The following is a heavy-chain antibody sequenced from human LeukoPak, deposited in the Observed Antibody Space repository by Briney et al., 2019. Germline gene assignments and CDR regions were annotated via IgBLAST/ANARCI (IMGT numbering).Heavy chain of an antibody. D-gene: IGHD6-25*01. V-gene: IGHV4-30-4*08. CDR3: ARDLIGSRHAFDI. CDR2: ISYSGST. CDR1: GGSISGGDYY. Sequence: SETLSLTCTVSGGSISGGDYYWTWIRQPPWKGLEWIGYISYSGSTYYNPPLRSRVTISVDTSKTQFSLKLNSVTAADTAVYYCARDLIGSRHAFDIWGQGTMVTVSS. J-gene: IGHJ3*02.